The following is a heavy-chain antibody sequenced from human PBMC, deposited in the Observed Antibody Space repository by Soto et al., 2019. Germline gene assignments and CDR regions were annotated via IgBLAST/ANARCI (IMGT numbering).Heavy chain of an antibody. Sequence: LSLTCAVYGGSFSGYYWSWIRQPPGKGLEWIGEINHSGSTNYNPSLKSRVTISVDTSKNQFSLKLSSVTAADTAVYYCARSASRTLVPAARYRSMGWFDPWGQGTLVTVSS. J-gene: IGHJ5*02. CDR3: ARSASRTLVPAARYRSMGWFDP. D-gene: IGHD2-2*01. CDR2: INHSGST. CDR1: GGSFSGYY. V-gene: IGHV4-34*01.